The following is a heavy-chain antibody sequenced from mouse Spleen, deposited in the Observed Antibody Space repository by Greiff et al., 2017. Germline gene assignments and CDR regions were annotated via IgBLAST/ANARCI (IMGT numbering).Heavy chain of an antibody. J-gene: IGHJ2*01. V-gene: IGHV6-3*01. Sequence: EVQGVESGGGLVQPGGSMKLSCVASGFTFSNYWMNWVRQSPEKGLEWVAQIRLKSDNYATHYAESVKGRFTISRDDSKSSVYLQMNNLRAEDTGIYYCTSTGPFDYWGQGTTLTVSS. D-gene: IGHD4-1*02. CDR1: GFTFSNYW. CDR3: TSTGPFDY. CDR2: IRLKSDNYAT.